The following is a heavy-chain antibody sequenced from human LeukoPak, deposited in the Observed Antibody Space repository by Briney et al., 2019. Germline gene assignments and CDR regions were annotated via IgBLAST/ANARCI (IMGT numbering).Heavy chain of an antibody. V-gene: IGHV1-69*01. CDR1: GGTFSSYA. CDR2: IIPIFGTA. Sequence: SVKVSCKASGGTFSSYAISWVRQAPGQGLEWMGGIIPIFGTANYAQKFQGRVTITADESTSTAYMELSSLRSEDTAVYYCASYDIYPPHRFDPWGQGTLVTVSP. D-gene: IGHD3-9*01. CDR3: ASYDIYPPHRFDP. J-gene: IGHJ5*02.